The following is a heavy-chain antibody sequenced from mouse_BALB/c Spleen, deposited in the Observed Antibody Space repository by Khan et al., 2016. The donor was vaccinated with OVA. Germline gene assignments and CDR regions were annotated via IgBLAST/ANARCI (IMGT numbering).Heavy chain of an antibody. V-gene: IGHV1S136*01. J-gene: IGHJ2*01. D-gene: IGHD2-14*01. CDR3: ANNYRYDVYLDY. Sequence: VQLQQSGPELVKPGASVKMSCEASGYTFTSYVIHWVKQKPGQGLEWIGYIYPFNDDTKYNEKFKGKATLTSDTSSSTAYMELRSLTSEDSAVYDCANNYRYDVYLDYWGQGTTLTVSS. CDR2: IYPFNDDT. CDR1: GYTFTSYV.